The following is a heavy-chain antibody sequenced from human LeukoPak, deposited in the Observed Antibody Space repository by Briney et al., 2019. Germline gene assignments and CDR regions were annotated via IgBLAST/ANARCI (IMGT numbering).Heavy chain of an antibody. Sequence: SETLSLTCAVYGGSFSGYYWSWIRQPPGKGLEWIGEINHSGSTNYNPSLKSRVTISVDTSKNQFSLKLSSVTAADTAVYYCARARGYCSSTSCPENWFDPWGQGTLVTVPS. CDR2: INHSGST. J-gene: IGHJ5*02. CDR1: GGSFSGYY. V-gene: IGHV4-34*01. CDR3: ARARGYCSSTSCPENWFDP. D-gene: IGHD2-2*01.